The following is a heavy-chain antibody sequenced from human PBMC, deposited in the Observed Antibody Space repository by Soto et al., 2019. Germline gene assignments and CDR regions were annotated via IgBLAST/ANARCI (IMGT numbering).Heavy chain of an antibody. J-gene: IGHJ4*02. V-gene: IGHV3-23*01. Sequence: PGGSLRLSCAASGFTFSSYAMSWVRQAPGKGLEWVSAISGSGGSTYYADSVKGRFTISRDNSKNTLYLQMNSLRAEDTAVYYCAKDGRVGYYGSGSYPFFDYWGQGTLXXVSS. D-gene: IGHD3-10*01. CDR2: ISGSGGST. CDR1: GFTFSSYA. CDR3: AKDGRVGYYGSGSYPFFDY.